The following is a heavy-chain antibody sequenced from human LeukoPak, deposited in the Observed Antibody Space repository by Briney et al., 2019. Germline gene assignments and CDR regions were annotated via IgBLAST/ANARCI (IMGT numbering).Heavy chain of an antibody. CDR2: IEHDGGGS. J-gene: IGHJ4*02. D-gene: IGHD6-19*01. V-gene: IGHV3-7*03. CDR3: ARFEGTGIAVAPDY. CDR1: GFTFW. Sequence: GGSLRLSCEVSGFTFWMSWVRQAPGKGLECVANIEHDGGGSYYVDSVKGRFTISRDNAKNSLYLQMNSLRAEDTAVYYCARFEGTGIAVAPDYWGQGTLVTVSS.